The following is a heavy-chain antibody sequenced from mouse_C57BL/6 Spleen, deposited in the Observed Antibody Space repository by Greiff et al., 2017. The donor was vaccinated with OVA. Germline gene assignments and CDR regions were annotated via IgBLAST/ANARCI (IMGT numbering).Heavy chain of an antibody. CDR3: ARDYGSSYRYFDV. Sequence: EVKLVESGGGLVKPGGSLKLSCAASGFTFSSYAMSWVRQTPEKRLEWVATISDGGSYTYYPDNVKGRFTISRDNAKNNLYLQMSHLKSEDTAMYNCARDYGSSYRYFDVWGTGTTVTVSS. CDR1: GFTFSSYA. CDR2: ISDGGSYT. V-gene: IGHV5-4*03. D-gene: IGHD1-1*01. J-gene: IGHJ1*03.